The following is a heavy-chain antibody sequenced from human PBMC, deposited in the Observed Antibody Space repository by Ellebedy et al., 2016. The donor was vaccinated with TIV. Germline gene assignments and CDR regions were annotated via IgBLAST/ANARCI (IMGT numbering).Heavy chain of an antibody. Sequence: GESLKISCAASGFTFSSYDMHWVRQATGKGLEWVSAITTAGDSFYSGSVKGRFIISKENVKNSLYLQMNSLRAGDTAVYYCARVTRLSGWQQIDYWGQGTLVTVSS. CDR1: GFTFSSYD. CDR2: ITTAGDS. V-gene: IGHV3-13*01. J-gene: IGHJ4*02. CDR3: ARVTRLSGWQQIDY. D-gene: IGHD6-19*01.